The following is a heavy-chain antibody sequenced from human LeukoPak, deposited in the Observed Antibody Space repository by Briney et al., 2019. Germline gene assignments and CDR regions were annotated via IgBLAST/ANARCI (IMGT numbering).Heavy chain of an antibody. J-gene: IGHJ6*03. CDR2: IYYSGGT. CDR3: ARIRGISLDYMDV. CDR1: GGSISSYY. V-gene: IGHV4-59*01. D-gene: IGHD2/OR15-2a*01. Sequence: SETLSLTCTVSGGSISSYYWSWIRQPPGKGLEWIGYIYYSGGTNYNPSLKSRVTISVDTSKNQFSLKLSSVTTADTAVYYCARIRGISLDYMDVWGKGTTVTVSS.